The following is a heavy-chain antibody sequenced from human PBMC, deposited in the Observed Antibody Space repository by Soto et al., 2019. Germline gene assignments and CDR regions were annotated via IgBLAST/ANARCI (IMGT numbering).Heavy chain of an antibody. D-gene: IGHD6-6*01. Sequence: GGSLRLSCAASGFTFSSYGMPRVRQAPGKGLEWVAVIWYDGSNKYYADSVKGRFTISRDNSKNTLYLQMNSLRAEDTAVYYCAQSSCRDYCHYYGMDVWGQGTTVTVSS. J-gene: IGHJ6*02. CDR3: AQSSCRDYCHYYGMDV. CDR1: GFTFSSYG. V-gene: IGHV3-33*01. CDR2: IWYDGSNK.